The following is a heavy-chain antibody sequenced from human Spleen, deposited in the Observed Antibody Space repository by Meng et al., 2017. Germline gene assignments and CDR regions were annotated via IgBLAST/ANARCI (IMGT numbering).Heavy chain of an antibody. CDR3: ARVAYRWGGDCSYFDY. CDR2: INHSGST. Sequence: QVQLQQWGAGLVKPSETLSRTGAVYGGSFSGYYWSWIRQPPGKGLEWIGEINHSGSTNYNPSLKSRVTISVDTSKNQFSLKLSSVTAADTAVYYCARVAYRWGGDCSYFDYWGQGTLVTVSS. CDR1: GGSFSGYY. D-gene: IGHD2-21*02. V-gene: IGHV4-34*01. J-gene: IGHJ4*02.